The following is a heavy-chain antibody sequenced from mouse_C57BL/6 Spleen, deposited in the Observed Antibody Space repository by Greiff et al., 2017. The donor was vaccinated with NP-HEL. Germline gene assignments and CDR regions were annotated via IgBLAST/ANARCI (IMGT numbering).Heavy chain of an antibody. D-gene: IGHD3-3*01. CDR2: INPGSGGT. CDR1: GYAFTNYL. Sequence: QVQLKQSGAELVRPGTSVKVSCKASGYAFTNYLIEWVKQRPGQGLEWIGVINPGSGGTNYNEKFKGKATLTADKSSSTAYMQLSSLTSEDSAVYFCARRAAREGVFAYWGQGTLVTVSA. J-gene: IGHJ3*01. V-gene: IGHV1-54*01. CDR3: ARRAAREGVFAY.